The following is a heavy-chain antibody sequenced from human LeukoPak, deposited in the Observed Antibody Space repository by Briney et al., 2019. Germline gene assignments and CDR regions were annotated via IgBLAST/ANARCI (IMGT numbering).Heavy chain of an antibody. J-gene: IGHJ4*02. V-gene: IGHV3-72*01. Sequence: GGSLRLSCAASGFTFSDRYMDWVRQAPGKGLEWVGRSRNKANSYTTEYAASVKGRFTVSRDDSNNSLYLQMNSLKTEDTAVYYCASSPAGRYTFGYWGQGTLVTVSS. CDR1: GFTFSDRY. CDR3: ASSPAGRYTFGY. CDR2: SRNKANSYTT. D-gene: IGHD1-26*01.